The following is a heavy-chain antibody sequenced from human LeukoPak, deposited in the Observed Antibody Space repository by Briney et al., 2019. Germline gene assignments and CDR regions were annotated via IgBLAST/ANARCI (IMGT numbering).Heavy chain of an antibody. J-gene: IGHJ6*02. V-gene: IGHV4-34*01. CDR2: INHSGST. Sequence: SETLSLTCAVYGGSFSTYYWSWIRQSPGKGLEWIGEINHSGSTNYNPSLKSRVTISVDTSQNQFSLKLSSVTAADTAVYYCARYDFWSGFDWGQGTTVTVSS. CDR3: ARYDFWSGFD. CDR1: GGSFSTYY. D-gene: IGHD3-3*01.